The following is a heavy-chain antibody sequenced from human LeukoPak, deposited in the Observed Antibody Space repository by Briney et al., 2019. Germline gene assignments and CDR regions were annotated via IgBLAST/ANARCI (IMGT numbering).Heavy chain of an antibody. CDR2: IYYTGNT. D-gene: IGHD1-1*01. CDR1: RASISGYY. Sequence: PSETPSLTCSVSRASISGYYWSWIRQPPGKGLEWIAYIYYTGNTDSNPSLKSRVTISVDTSRRHFSLQLTSVTAADTAVYYCARVTGTTPFDYWGQGTLVTVSS. CDR3: ARVTGTTPFDY. V-gene: IGHV4-59*08. J-gene: IGHJ4*02.